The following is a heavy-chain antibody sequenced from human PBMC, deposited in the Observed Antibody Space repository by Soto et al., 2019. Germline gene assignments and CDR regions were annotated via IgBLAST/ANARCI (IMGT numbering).Heavy chain of an antibody. Sequence: EVQLVESGGGLVQPGGSLRLSCAASGFSFSDYWMHWVRQAPGKGLVWGSCIDTDGSTTTYADSVKGRFTISRDNVKNTLYLQMDSLRAEDKALYYCSRGGGFSGNYLGGQGTLVTVSS. J-gene: IGHJ4*02. CDR1: GFSFSDYW. CDR3: SRGGGFSGNYL. CDR2: IDTDGSTT. D-gene: IGHD1-26*01. V-gene: IGHV3-74*01.